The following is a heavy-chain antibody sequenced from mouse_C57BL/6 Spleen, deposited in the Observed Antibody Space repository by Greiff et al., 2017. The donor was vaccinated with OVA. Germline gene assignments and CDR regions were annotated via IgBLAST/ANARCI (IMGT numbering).Heavy chain of an antibody. CDR3: ARGTAQATFFAY. Sequence: EVKLQESGGGLVQPGGSLSLSCAASGFTFTDYYMSWVRQPPGKALEWLGFIRNKANGYTTEYSASVKGRFTISRDNSQSILYLQMNALRAEDSATYYCARGTAQATFFAYWGQGTLVTVSA. J-gene: IGHJ3*01. CDR2: IRNKANGYTT. CDR1: GFTFTDYY. D-gene: IGHD3-2*02. V-gene: IGHV7-3*01.